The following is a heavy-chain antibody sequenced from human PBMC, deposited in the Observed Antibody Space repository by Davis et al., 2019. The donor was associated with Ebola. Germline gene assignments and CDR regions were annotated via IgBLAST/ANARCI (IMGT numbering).Heavy chain of an antibody. D-gene: IGHD1-7*01. CDR2: ISYDGSNK. J-gene: IGHJ6*02. CDR1: GFTFSSYG. CDR3: AKDNWNSQGGDLYYYYYGMDV. Sequence: GGSLRLSCAASGFTFSSYGMHWVRQAPGKGLEWVAVISYDGSNKYYADSVKVRFTISRDNSKNTLYLQMNSLRAEDTAVYYCAKDNWNSQGGDLYYYYYGMDVWGQGTTVTVSS. V-gene: IGHV3-30*18.